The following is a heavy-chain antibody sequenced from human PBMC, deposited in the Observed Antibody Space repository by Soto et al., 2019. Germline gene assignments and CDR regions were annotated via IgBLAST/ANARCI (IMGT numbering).Heavy chain of an antibody. V-gene: IGHV3-21*01. D-gene: IGHD1-26*01. CDR1: GFTVSSYS. CDR2: ISSSSSYI. J-gene: IGHJ6*02. Sequence: EVHLVESGGGLVKPGGSLRLSCAASGFTVSSYSMNWVRQAPGKGLEWVSSISSSSSYIYYADSVKGLFTISRDNAKNSLYLKMNRLRAEDTAVYYCARDRGGQWELLSYFSYGMDVWGQGTTVTVSS. CDR3: ARDRGGQWELLSYFSYGMDV.